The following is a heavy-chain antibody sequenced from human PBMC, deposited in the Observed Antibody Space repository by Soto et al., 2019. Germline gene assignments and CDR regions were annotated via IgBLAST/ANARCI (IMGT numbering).Heavy chain of an antibody. CDR3: AKLSKDVVLVPAAMQPRSYWYFDL. CDR1: GFTFSSYA. CDR2: ISGSGGST. D-gene: IGHD2-2*01. J-gene: IGHJ2*01. Sequence: PGGSLRLSCAASGFTFSSYAMSWVRQAPGKGLEWVSAISGSGGSTYYADSVKGRFTISRDNSKNTLYLQMNSLRAEDTAVYYCAKLSKDVVLVPAAMQPRSYWYFDLWGRGTLVTVSS. V-gene: IGHV3-23*01.